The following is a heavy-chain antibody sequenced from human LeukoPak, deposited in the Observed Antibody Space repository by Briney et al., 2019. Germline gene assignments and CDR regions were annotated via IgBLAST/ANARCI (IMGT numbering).Heavy chain of an antibody. J-gene: IGHJ4*02. CDR3: ARDPRTSGYFFDY. Sequence: VGSLRLSCAASGFTFSSYVMHWVRQAPGKGLEWVAVISYDGTNKYYADSVKGRFTISRDSSKNTLILQMNSLRAEDTAVYYCARDPRTSGYFFDYWGQGTLVTVSS. CDR1: GFTFSSYV. V-gene: IGHV3-30*04. D-gene: IGHD3-22*01. CDR2: ISYDGTNK.